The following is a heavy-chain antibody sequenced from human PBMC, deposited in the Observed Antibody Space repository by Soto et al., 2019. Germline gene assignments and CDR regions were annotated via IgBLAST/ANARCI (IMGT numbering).Heavy chain of an antibody. Sequence: SETLSLTCTVSGGSISSYYWSWIRQPPGKGLEWIGYIYYSGSTNYNPSLKSRVTISVDTSKNQFSLKLSSVTAADTAVYYCARHDVVVPAARSNYYYGMDVWGQGTTVTVSS. D-gene: IGHD2-2*01. CDR1: GGSISSYY. CDR2: IYYSGST. J-gene: IGHJ6*02. V-gene: IGHV4-59*01. CDR3: ARHDVVVPAARSNYYYGMDV.